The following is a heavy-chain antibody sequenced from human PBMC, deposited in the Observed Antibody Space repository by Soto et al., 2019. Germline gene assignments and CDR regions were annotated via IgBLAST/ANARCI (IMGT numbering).Heavy chain of an antibody. CDR2: IGRSGETI. J-gene: IGHJ4*02. CDR3: ARDSRGGAARRPTFYY. CDR1: GFTFSSFE. Sequence: GGSLRLSCVGSGFTFSSFEMNWVRQTPGKGLEWLSYIGRSGETIYYADSVKGRFTISRDNAKSSLVLQMNGLRDEDTGIYYCARDSRGGAARRPTFYYWGRGTLVTVSS. V-gene: IGHV3-48*03. D-gene: IGHD6-6*01.